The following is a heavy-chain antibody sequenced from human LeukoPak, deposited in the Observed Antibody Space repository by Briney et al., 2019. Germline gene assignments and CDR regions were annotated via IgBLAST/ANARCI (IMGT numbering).Heavy chain of an antibody. D-gene: IGHD3-22*01. CDR2: ISYDGSNK. CDR3: ARVNGYYDSSGYAYFDY. V-gene: IGHV3-30*03. Sequence: GGSLRLSCAASGFTFSSYGMHWVRQAPGKGLEWVAVISYDGSNKYYADSVKGRFTISRDNSKNTLYLQMNSLRAEDTAVYYCARVNGYYDSSGYAYFDYWGQGTLVTVSS. J-gene: IGHJ4*02. CDR1: GFTFSSYG.